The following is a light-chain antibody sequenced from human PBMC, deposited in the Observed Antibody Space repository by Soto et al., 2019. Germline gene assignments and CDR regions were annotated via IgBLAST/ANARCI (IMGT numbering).Light chain of an antibody. Sequence: QSVLTQPASVSGSPGQSITISCTGTSSDVGSYNLVSWYQQHPGKAPKLMIYEVSKRPSGVSNRFSGSKSGNTASLTISGLQAEDEADYFCCPYAGSSYVFGTGTKVPVL. CDR1: SSDVGSYNL. J-gene: IGLJ1*01. CDR2: EVS. V-gene: IGLV2-23*02. CDR3: CPYAGSSYV.